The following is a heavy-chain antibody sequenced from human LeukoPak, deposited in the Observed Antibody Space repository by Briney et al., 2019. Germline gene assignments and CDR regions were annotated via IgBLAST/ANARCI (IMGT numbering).Heavy chain of an antibody. Sequence: SETLSLTCAVHGGSFSVAYWSSIRQPPGKGLEWIGEINHSGSTNYNPSLKSRVTISVDKSKNQFSLKLSSVTAADTAVYYCARVSYYDSSGNRGAFDYWGQGTLVTVSS. D-gene: IGHD3-22*01. V-gene: IGHV4-34*01. CDR1: GGSFSVAY. CDR2: INHSGST. J-gene: IGHJ4*02. CDR3: ARVSYYDSSGNRGAFDY.